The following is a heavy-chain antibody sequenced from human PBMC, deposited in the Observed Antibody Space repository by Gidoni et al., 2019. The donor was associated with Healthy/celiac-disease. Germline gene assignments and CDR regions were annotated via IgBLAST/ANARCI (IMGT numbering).Heavy chain of an antibody. Sequence: QVQLVESGGGVVPPGRSLRPSCAASGCPFSSYGMHWVRQAPGKGLEWVAVILYDGSNKYYADSVKGRVTISRDNSKNTLYLQMNSLRAEDTAVYYCAKDSRQLWLVYYYGMDVWGQGTTVTVSS. V-gene: IGHV3-30*18. CDR3: AKDSRQLWLVYYYGMDV. J-gene: IGHJ6*02. CDR2: ILYDGSNK. CDR1: GCPFSSYG. D-gene: IGHD5-18*01.